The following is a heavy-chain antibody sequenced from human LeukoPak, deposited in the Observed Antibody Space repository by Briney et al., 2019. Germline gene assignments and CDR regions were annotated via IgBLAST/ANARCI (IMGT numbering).Heavy chain of an antibody. D-gene: IGHD3-22*01. CDR2: ISSGSITI. Sequence: GGSLRLSCAASGFTFSNYNMNWVRQAPGKGLEWVSYISSGSITIYYADSVKGRFTISRDNSKNTLYLQMNSLRAEDTAVYYCARDVYYDSSGYNYFDYWGQGTLVTVSS. V-gene: IGHV3-48*01. CDR3: ARDVYYDSSGYNYFDY. J-gene: IGHJ4*02. CDR1: GFTFSNYN.